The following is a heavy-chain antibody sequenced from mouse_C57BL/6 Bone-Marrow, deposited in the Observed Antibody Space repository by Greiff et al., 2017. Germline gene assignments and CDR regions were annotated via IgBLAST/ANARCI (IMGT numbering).Heavy chain of an antibody. CDR1: GYSFTDYN. J-gene: IGHJ1*03. CDR3: ARCPITTGVATHYWYFDV. CDR2: INPHYGTT. V-gene: IGHV1-39*01. D-gene: IGHD1-1*01. Sequence: VQLQQSGPELVKPGASVKISCKASGYSFTDYNMNWVKQSNGKSLEWIGVINPHYGTTSYNEKFKGKATLTADKSSSTASMELRSLTSEDSAVYFCARCPITTGVATHYWYFDVWGTGTTVTVSS.